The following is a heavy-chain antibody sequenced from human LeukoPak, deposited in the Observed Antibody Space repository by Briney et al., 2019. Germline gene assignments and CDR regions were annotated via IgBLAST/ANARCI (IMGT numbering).Heavy chain of an antibody. CDR3: ARGNSGYYNYLDY. CDR2: ISGNSSFT. CDR1: GFTFSDYY. J-gene: IGHJ4*02. V-gene: IGHV3-11*03. Sequence: GGSLRLSCAASGFTFSDYYMTWVRQAPGKGLEWISYISGNSSFTNHADSVKGRFTISRDNAKNSLYLQMNSLRAEDTAVYYCARGNSGYYNYLDYWGTGNLVTVSS. D-gene: IGHD5-12*01.